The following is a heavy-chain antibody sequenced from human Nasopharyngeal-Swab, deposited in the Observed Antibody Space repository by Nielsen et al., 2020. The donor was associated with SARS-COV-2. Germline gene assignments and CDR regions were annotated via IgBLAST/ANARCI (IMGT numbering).Heavy chain of an antibody. V-gene: IGHV4-34*01. CDR1: GGSFSGYY. CDR2: IHHSGST. J-gene: IGHJ4*02. D-gene: IGHD3-3*01. CDR3: ARGPVRYDFWSGYYCGFDY. Sequence: LRLSCAVYGGSFSGYYWSWIRQPPGKGLEWIGEIHHSGSTDYNPSLKSRVTISVDMSKNQFSLKLSSVTAADTAVFYCARGPVRYDFWSGYYCGFDYWGQGTLVTVSS.